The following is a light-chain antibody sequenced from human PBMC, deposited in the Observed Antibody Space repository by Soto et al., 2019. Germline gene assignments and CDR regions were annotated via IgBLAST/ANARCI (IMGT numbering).Light chain of an antibody. CDR2: DAS. CDR1: QSISSW. Sequence: DIQMTQSPSTLSASVGDRVTITCRASQSISSWLAWYQQKPGKAPKLLIYDASSLESGVPSRFSGSGSGTEFTLTISSLQPEDFATYYCQQYNNYQWTFGQGTKADIK. V-gene: IGKV1-5*01. CDR3: QQYNNYQWT. J-gene: IGKJ1*01.